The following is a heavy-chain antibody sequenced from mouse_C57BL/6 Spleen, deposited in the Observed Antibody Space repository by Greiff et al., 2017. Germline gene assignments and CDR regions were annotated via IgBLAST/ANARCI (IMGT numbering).Heavy chain of an antibody. D-gene: IGHD3-2*02. J-gene: IGHJ2*01. V-gene: IGHV1-20*01. CDR2: INPYNGDT. Sequence: VQLQQSGPELVKPGDSVKISCKASGYSFTGYFMNWVMQSPGKSLEWIGRINPYNGDTFYNQKFKGKATLTVDKSSSTAHMELRSLTSEDSAVYYCAKAYYFGGWGHGTTLTVAS. CDR1: GYSFTGYF. CDR3: AKAYYFGG.